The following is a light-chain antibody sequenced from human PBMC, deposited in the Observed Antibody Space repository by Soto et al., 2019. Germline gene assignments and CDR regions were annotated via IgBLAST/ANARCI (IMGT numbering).Light chain of an antibody. V-gene: IGLV2-8*01. CDR3: SSYAGSNNVV. CDR1: SRDVGGYNY. Sequence: QSALTQPPSASGSPGQSVTISCTGTSRDVGGYNYVSWYQQHPGKAPKLMIYEVSKRPSGVPARFPGSKSGNTASLTVSGLQAEDEADYYCSSYAGSNNVVFGGGTKLTV. CDR2: EVS. J-gene: IGLJ2*01.